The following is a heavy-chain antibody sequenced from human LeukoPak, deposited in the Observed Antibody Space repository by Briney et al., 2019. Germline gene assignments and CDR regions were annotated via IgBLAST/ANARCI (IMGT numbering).Heavy chain of an antibody. CDR3: ARGSSTSTNWFDP. CDR2: ISSSSYI. D-gene: IGHD2-2*01. V-gene: IGHV3-21*01. CDR1: GFTFSSYS. J-gene: IGHJ5*02. Sequence: AGGSLRLSCAASGFTFSSYSMNWVRQAPGKGLEWVSSISSSSYIYYADSVKGRFTISRDNAKNSLYLQMNSLRAEDTAVYYCARGSSTSTNWFDPWGQGTLVTVSS.